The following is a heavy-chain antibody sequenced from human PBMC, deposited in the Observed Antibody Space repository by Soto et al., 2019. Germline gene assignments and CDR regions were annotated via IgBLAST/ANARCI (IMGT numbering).Heavy chain of an antibody. CDR3: ARGYYYDSSGFRLDQ. CDR2: ISYDGSNK. D-gene: IGHD3-22*01. J-gene: IGHJ4*02. Sequence: SLRLSCAASGFTVSRYAIHWVRQAPGKGLEWVAIISYDGSNKYYADSVKGRFTISRDNSKNTLSLQMNSLRPEDTAVYYCARGYYYDSSGFRLDQWGQGTLVTVSS. CDR1: GFTVSRYA. V-gene: IGHV3-30-3*01.